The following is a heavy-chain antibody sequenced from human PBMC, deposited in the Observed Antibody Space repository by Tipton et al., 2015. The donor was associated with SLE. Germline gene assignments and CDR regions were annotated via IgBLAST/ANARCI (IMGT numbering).Heavy chain of an antibody. CDR2: IFYSGIT. CDR3: ASEEGSGGGILDY. CDR1: GGSISSYY. D-gene: IGHD2-15*01. J-gene: IGHJ4*02. Sequence: TLSLTCTVSGGSISSYYWSWIWQSPGKGLEWIGNIFYSGITNDNPSLKSRITISVDSFKNQFSLRLNSVTAADTAIYYCASEEGSGGGILDYWGQGILATVSS. V-gene: IGHV4-59*01.